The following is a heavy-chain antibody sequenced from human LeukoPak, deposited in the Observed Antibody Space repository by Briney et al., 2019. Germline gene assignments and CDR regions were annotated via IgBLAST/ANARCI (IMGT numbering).Heavy chain of an antibody. Sequence: SGGSLRLSCAASGFTFDDYAMHWVRQAPGKGLEWGSGISWNSGSIGYADSVKGRFTISRDNAKNSLYLQMNSLRAEDTALYYCAKDIGRAVGSPDYWGQGTLVTVSS. J-gene: IGHJ4*02. D-gene: IGHD6-19*01. V-gene: IGHV3-9*01. CDR1: GFTFDDYA. CDR3: AKDIGRAVGSPDY. CDR2: ISWNSGSI.